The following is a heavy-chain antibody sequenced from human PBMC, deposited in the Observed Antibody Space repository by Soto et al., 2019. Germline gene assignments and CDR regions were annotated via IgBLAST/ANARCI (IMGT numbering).Heavy chain of an antibody. V-gene: IGHV4-31*01. CDR1: GGSISSGGYY. CDR3: ALPLGYDIDY. D-gene: IGHD5-12*01. CDR2: IYYSGST. Sequence: QVQLQQSGPGLVKPSQTLSLTCTVSGGSISSGGYYWSWIRQHPGKVLEWIAYIYYSGSTDYNPSLKSLLTISVDPANSQFALKLSSVTAAGTAVYYCALPLGYDIDYWGQGTQVTVSS. J-gene: IGHJ4*02.